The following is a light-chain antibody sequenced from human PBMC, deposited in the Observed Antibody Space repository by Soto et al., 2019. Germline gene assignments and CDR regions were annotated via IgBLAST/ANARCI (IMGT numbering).Light chain of an antibody. V-gene: IGKV4-1*01. CDR1: RSVLYSSNNKNY. Sequence: ILMTQSPDSLAVSLGERATINCKSSRSVLYSSNNKNYLGWYQQKAGQPPKLLIYWASTRQSGVPDRFRGSGSGTDFTLTISSLQAEDVAVYFCQQYYSTPQTFGQGTKVDIK. CDR2: WAS. J-gene: IGKJ1*01. CDR3: QQYYSTPQT.